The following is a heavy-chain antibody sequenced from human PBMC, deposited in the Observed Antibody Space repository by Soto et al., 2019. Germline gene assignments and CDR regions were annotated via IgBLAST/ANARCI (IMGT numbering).Heavy chain of an antibody. D-gene: IGHD1-1*01. CDR2: IDPGDGST. CDR3: ARVGPAPKRFDY. CDR1: GYTFTRHC. J-gene: IGHJ4*02. V-gene: IGHV1-46*01. Sequence: GASVKVSCKASGYTFTRHCIHWVRQAPGQGLEWMGIIDPGDGSTSYAQKFQGRVTMTRDTSTSTVYMEVSSLRSEDTAVYYCARVGPAPKRFDYWGQGTLVTVSS.